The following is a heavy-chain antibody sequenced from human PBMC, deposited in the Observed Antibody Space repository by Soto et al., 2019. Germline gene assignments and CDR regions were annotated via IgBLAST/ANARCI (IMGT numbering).Heavy chain of an antibody. Sequence: ASVKVSCKASGYTFTSYAMHWVRQAPGQRLEWMGWINAGNGNTKYSQKFQGRVTITRDTSASTAYMELSSLRSEDTAVYYCARTPGLDLSSIDIDSWGQGTTVTVSS. J-gene: IGHJ6*02. CDR2: INAGNGNT. CDR1: GYTFTSYA. CDR3: ARTPGLDLSSIDIDS. D-gene: IGHD6-13*01. V-gene: IGHV1-3*01.